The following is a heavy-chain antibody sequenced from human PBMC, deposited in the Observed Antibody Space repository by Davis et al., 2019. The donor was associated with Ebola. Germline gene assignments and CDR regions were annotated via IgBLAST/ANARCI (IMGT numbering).Heavy chain of an antibody. CDR1: GGSISSYF. Sequence: SETLSLTCTVSGGSISSYFWSWLRQPPGKGLDWIGYTYYTVSTNYNPSLKSRVTMSVDTSKSQFSLKLSSVTAADTAVYYCAREGYSSGWSTPRGYYFDYWGQGILVTVSS. J-gene: IGHJ4*02. V-gene: IGHV4-59*12. CDR2: TYYTVST. CDR3: AREGYSSGWSTPRGYYFDY. D-gene: IGHD6-19*01.